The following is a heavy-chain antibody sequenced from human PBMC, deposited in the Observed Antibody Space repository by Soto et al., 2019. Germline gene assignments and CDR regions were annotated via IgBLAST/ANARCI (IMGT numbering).Heavy chain of an antibody. CDR3: ARDTGTLPAPFDY. CDR1: GGTFSSYA. Sequence: SVKVSCKASGGTFSSYAISWVRQAPGQGLEWMGGIIPIFGTANYAQKFQGRVTITADESTSTAYMELSSLRSEDTAVYYCARDTGTLPAPFDYWGQGTLVTVSS. V-gene: IGHV1-69*13. J-gene: IGHJ4*02. CDR2: IIPIFGTA.